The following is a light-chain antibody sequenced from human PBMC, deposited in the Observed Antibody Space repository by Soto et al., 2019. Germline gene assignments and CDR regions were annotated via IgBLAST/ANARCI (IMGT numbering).Light chain of an antibody. V-gene: IGKV3-20*01. Sequence: IVLTQSPGTLSLSPGERATVSCRASETIGRAYFAWYQHRPGRTPRLVLSATSNSAAAIPDRFGGSGSGADFTLSGSGVEPEDCAVYEGHQYASSPFTFGHGTKVEI. CDR2: ATS. J-gene: IGKJ2*01. CDR1: ETIGRAY. CDR3: HQYASSPFT.